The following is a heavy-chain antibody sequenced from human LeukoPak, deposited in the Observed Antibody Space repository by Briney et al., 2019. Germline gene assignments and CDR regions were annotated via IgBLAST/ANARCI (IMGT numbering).Heavy chain of an antibody. J-gene: IGHJ4*02. CDR3: AVGGVLTLTFDD. V-gene: IGHV4-39*07. Sequence: SETLSLTCAVSGGSISRSDYYWGWIRQPPGKGLEWIGHIYYSGTIHYSPSLQSRVIISVDTSKNQFSLKMNSVTAADTALYYCAVGGVLTLTFDDWGQGTQVTVS. CDR2: IYYSGTI. CDR1: GGSISRSDYY. D-gene: IGHD3-16*01.